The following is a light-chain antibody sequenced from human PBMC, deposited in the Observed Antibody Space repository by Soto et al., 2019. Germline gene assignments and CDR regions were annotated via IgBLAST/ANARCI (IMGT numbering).Light chain of an antibody. CDR3: QQYCSSPPNFT. J-gene: IGKJ3*01. Sequence: EIVLTQSPGTLSLSPGERATLSCRASQSVSSNYLAWYQQRPGQAPRLLIFGASYRATGIPDRFSGSGSGTDFTLTISRLEPEDFAVYYCQQYCSSPPNFTFCPGTKVDSK. CDR1: QSVSSNY. CDR2: GAS. V-gene: IGKV3-20*01.